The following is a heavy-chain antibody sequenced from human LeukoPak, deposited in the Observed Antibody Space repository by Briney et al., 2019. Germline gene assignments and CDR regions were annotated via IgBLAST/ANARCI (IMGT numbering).Heavy chain of an antibody. CDR1: GFTFSSYS. D-gene: IGHD2-15*01. CDR2: ISSSSSYI. V-gene: IGHV3-21*01. J-gene: IGHJ2*01. Sequence: GGSLGLSCAVSGFTFSSYSMNWVRQAPGKGLEWVSSISSSSSYIYYADSVKGRFTISRDDAKNSLYLQMNSLRAEDTAVYYCAREDWPPYCSGGSCYSRYFDLWGRGTLVTVSS. CDR3: AREDWPPYCSGGSCYSRYFDL.